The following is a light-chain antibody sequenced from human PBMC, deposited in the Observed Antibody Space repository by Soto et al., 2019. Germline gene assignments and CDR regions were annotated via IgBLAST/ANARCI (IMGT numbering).Light chain of an antibody. J-gene: IGKJ5*01. CDR2: DAS. CDR1: QGISSY. V-gene: IGKV1D-13*01. Sequence: IQLTQSPSSLSASVGDRVTITCRVSQGISSYLNWYRQKPGKVPKLLIYDASSLESGVPSRFSGSGSGTEFTLTISSLQSEDFAVYYCQQYNDWPPITFGQGTRLEIK. CDR3: QQYNDWPPIT.